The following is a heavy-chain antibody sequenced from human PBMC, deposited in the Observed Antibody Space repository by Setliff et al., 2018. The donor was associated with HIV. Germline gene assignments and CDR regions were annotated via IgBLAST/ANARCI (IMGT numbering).Heavy chain of an antibody. CDR3: ARVLEGTLGVVIYYYYGMDV. V-gene: IGHV3-21*01. D-gene: IGHD3-3*01. CDR2: ISTSSIYI. J-gene: IGHJ6*02. Sequence: GGSLRLSCAASGFIFSSYNMNWVRQAPGKGLEWVSSISTSSIYIYYADSVKGRFTISRDNAKNSLYLQMNSLRAEDTAVYYCARVLEGTLGVVIYYYYGMDVWGQGTTVTVSS. CDR1: GFIFSSYN.